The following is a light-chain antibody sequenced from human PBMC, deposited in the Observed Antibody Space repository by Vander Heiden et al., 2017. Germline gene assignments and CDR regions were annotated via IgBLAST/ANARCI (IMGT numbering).Light chain of an antibody. J-gene: IGKJ1*01. V-gene: IGKV4-1*01. Sequence: IVMTQSPDSLAVSLGERATINCKSSQSLLHSSNNRNYLSWYQQKPGQPPKLLISWVSTRASGVPDRFRGSGSGTEFVLTISSLQAEDVAVYYCQQYYSTPWTFGQGTKVEIK. CDR1: QSLLHSSNNRNY. CDR3: QQYYSTPWT. CDR2: WVS.